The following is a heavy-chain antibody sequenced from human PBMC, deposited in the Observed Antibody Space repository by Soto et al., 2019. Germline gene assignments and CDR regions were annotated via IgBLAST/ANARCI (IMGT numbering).Heavy chain of an antibody. V-gene: IGHV3-74*01. CDR1: GFTFSSYW. CDR3: ARRGAVAGLHY. CDR2: INSDGSST. Sequence: EVQLVESGGGLVQPGGSLRVSCAASGFTFSSYWMHWVRQAPGKGLVWVSRINSDGSSTSYADSVKGRFTTSRDNAKNTLYLQMNSLRAEDTAIYYCARRGAVAGLHYWGQGTLVTVSS. J-gene: IGHJ4*02. D-gene: IGHD6-19*01.